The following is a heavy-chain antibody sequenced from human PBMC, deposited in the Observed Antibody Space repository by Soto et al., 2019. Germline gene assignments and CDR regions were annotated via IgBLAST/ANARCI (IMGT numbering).Heavy chain of an antibody. Sequence: SETLSLTCTVSGGSISGGGYYWSWIRQHPGKGLEWIGYIYYSGSTYYNPSLKSRVTISVDTSKNQFSLKLSSVTAADTAVYYCAREGCSSTSCKSAVDYWGQGTLVTAPQ. V-gene: IGHV4-31*03. CDR2: IYYSGST. CDR1: GGSISGGGYY. D-gene: IGHD2-2*01. J-gene: IGHJ4*02. CDR3: AREGCSSTSCKSAVDY.